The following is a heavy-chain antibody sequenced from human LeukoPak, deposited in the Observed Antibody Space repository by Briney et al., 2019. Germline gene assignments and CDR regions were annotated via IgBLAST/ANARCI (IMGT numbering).Heavy chain of an antibody. D-gene: IGHD3-10*01. CDR3: AKRDLWFGDVQH. CDR2: IIPILGIA. CDR1: GGTFSSYA. V-gene: IGHV1-69*04. J-gene: IGHJ1*01. Sequence: ASVKVSCKASGGTFSSYAISWVRQAPGQGLEWMGRIIPILGIANYAQKFQGRVTITADKSTSTAYMELSSLRAEDTAVYYCAKRDLWFGDVQHWGQGTLVTVSS.